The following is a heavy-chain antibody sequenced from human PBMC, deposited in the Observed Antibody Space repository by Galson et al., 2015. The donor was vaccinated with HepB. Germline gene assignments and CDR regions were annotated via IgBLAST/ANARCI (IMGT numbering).Heavy chain of an antibody. D-gene: IGHD3-3*01. V-gene: IGHV3-30-3*01. Sequence: SLRLSCAASGFTFSYYAMHWVRQAPGKGLEWVTVISYDGSDKYYADSVKGRFTISRDNSKNTLYLQMNILRAEDTAVYYCARAPTIFGVVTYLMDVWGKGTTVTVSS. CDR3: ARAPTIFGVVTYLMDV. CDR1: GFTFSYYA. CDR2: ISYDGSDK. J-gene: IGHJ6*03.